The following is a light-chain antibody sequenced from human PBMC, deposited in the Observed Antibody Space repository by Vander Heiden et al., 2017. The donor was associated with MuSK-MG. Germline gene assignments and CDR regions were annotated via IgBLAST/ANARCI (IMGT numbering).Light chain of an antibody. V-gene: IGLV3-19*01. Sequence: SSELTQDPSVSVALVQPVRITCQGDSLRSYYASWYQQKPGQAPVLVIYGKNNRPAGIPDRFSGSSSGNTASLTISGAQEEDEADYYCNSRGSSGNQKVFGGGTKLTVL. CDR3: NSRGSSGNQKV. J-gene: IGLJ3*02. CDR2: GKN. CDR1: SLRSYY.